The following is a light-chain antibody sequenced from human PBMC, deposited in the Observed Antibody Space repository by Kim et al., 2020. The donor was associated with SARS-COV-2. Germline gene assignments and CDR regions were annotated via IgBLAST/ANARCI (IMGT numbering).Light chain of an antibody. CDR1: QCVSRNY. CDR2: GAS. Sequence: PGGSATLSGRARQCVSRNYVAWYQQIPGQAPRLLIYGASTRATGIPDRFSGSGSGTDFSLTISRLEPGDFAVYYCQQYDDSSSWTFGQGTKVDIK. V-gene: IGKV3-20*01. J-gene: IGKJ1*01. CDR3: QQYDDSSSWT.